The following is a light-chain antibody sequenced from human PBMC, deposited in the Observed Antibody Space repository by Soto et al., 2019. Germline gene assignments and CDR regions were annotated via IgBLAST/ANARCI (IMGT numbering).Light chain of an antibody. CDR1: SGSIASYY. CDR3: QSYDSSNSLV. V-gene: IGLV6-57*01. CDR2: EDT. Sequence: NFMLTQPHSVSESPGKTVTISCTRSSGSIASYYVQWYQQRPGSSPTTVIYEDTQRPSGVPDRFSGSIDSSSNSASLTISGLKTEDEADYYCQSYDSSNSLVFGGGTKVTVL. J-gene: IGLJ3*02.